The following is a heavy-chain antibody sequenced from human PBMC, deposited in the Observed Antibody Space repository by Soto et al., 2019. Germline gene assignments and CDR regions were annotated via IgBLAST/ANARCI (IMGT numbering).Heavy chain of an antibody. CDR2: VYSSGYT. V-gene: IGHV4-59*01. CDR3: ARGSANDRSFGFDY. J-gene: IGHJ4*02. CDR1: GGSISSYY. Sequence: SETLSLTCTVSGGSISSYYWNWIRQPPGKGLEWIGYVYSSGYTNYHPSLKTRVTMSVDTSKNQFSLTMSSVSAADTAVYYCARGSANDRSFGFDYWGQGALVTVSS. D-gene: IGHD3-22*01.